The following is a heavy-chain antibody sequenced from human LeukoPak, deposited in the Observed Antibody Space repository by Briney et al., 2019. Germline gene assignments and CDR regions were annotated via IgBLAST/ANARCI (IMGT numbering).Heavy chain of an antibody. J-gene: IGHJ4*02. D-gene: IGHD3-10*01. CDR2: ISGSGGST. V-gene: IGHV3-23*01. Sequence: PGGSLRLSCAASGFTFSSYAMSWVRQAPGKGLEWVSAISGSGGSTYYAGSVKGRFTISRDNSKNTLYLQMNSLRAEDTAVYYCAKDRDYGSGSYCFDYWGQGTLVTVSS. CDR3: AKDRDYGSGSYCFDY. CDR1: GFTFSSYA.